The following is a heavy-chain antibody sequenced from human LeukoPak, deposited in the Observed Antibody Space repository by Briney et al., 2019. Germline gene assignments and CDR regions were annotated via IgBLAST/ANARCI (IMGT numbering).Heavy chain of an antibody. V-gene: IGHV5-51*01. CDR3: ARHTGRPQAGWFDP. CDR2: VFPRTSEV. J-gene: IGHJ5*02. Sequence: GESLRISCKDVGNTFGTYWVGWVRQMPGKGLEYMGIVFPRTSEVRYGPAFQGQVTISADKSLSTAYLQWTGLKASDTAMYYCARHTGRPQAGWFDPWGQGTLVTVSA. CDR1: GNTFGTYW. D-gene: IGHD3-10*01.